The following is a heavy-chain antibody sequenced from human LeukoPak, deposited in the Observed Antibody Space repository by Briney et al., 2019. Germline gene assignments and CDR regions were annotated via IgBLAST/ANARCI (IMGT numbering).Heavy chain of an antibody. J-gene: IGHJ4*02. D-gene: IGHD6-19*01. CDR2: INPNSGGT. CDR1: GYTFTGYY. V-gene: IGHV1-2*02. Sequence: ASVKVSCKASGYTFTGYYMHWVRQAPGQGLEWMGWINPNSGGTNYAQKFQGRVTMTRDASTSTAYMELSRLRSDDTAVYYCARAHRAVAGSGTAYWGQGTLVTVSS. CDR3: ARAHRAVAGSGTAY.